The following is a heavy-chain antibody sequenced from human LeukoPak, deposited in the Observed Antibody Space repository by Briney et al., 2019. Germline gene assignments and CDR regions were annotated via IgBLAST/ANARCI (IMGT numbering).Heavy chain of an antibody. Sequence: PGRSLRLSCAASGFTFDDYAMHWVRQAPGKGLEWVSGISWNSGSIGYADSVKGRFTISRDNAKNSLYLQMNSLRAEDMALYYCAKSKGHDLNYYYYYMDVWGKGTTVTVSS. CDR3: AKSKGHDLNYYYYYMDV. V-gene: IGHV3-9*03. CDR2: ISWNSGSI. J-gene: IGHJ6*03. CDR1: GFTFDDYA.